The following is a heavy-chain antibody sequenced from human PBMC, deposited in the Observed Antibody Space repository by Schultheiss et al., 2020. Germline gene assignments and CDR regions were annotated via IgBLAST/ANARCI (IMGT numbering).Heavy chain of an antibody. CDR3: ARAHGSSQFSRLRYYYGMDV. V-gene: IGHV3-30-3*01. Sequence: GGSLRLSCAASGFTFSSYAMHWVRQAPGKGLEWVAVISYDGSNKYYADSVKGRFTISRDNSKNTLYLQMNSLRAEDTAVYYCARAHGSSQFSRLRYYYGMDVWGQGTTVTVSS. CDR1: GFTFSSYA. CDR2: ISYDGSNK. J-gene: IGHJ6*02. D-gene: IGHD6-13*01.